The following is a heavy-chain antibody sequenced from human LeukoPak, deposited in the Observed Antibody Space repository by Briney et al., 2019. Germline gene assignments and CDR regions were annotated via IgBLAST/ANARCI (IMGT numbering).Heavy chain of an antibody. Sequence: TGGSLRLSCAASGFTVSSNYLTWVRQAPGKGLEWVSLIYSGGSTYYADSVKGRFTISRDNSKNTLYLQMNSLRVEDTAVYYCARGEAAAGTSDFWGRGTLVTVSS. CDR2: IYSGGST. D-gene: IGHD6-13*01. CDR3: ARGEAAAGTSDF. CDR1: GFTVSSNY. V-gene: IGHV3-53*01. J-gene: IGHJ4*02.